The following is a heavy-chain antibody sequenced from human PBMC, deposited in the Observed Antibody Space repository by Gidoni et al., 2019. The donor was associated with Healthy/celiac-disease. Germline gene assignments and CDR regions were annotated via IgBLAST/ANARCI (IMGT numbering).Heavy chain of an antibody. V-gene: IGHV1-2*02. Sequence: QVQLVQSGAEVKKPGASVKVSCKASGSTFTGYYMHWMRQAPGQGLEWMGWINPNSGGTNYAQKFQGRVTMTRDTSISTAYMELSRLRSDDTAVYYCARGSIVVVPAAMEAYWGQGTLVTVSS. CDR2: INPNSGGT. J-gene: IGHJ4*02. D-gene: IGHD2-2*01. CDR3: ARGSIVVVPAAMEAY. CDR1: GSTFTGYY.